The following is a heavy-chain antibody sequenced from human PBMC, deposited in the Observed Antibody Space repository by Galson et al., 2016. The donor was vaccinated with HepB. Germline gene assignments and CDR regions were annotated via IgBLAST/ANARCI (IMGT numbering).Heavy chain of an antibody. V-gene: IGHV3-23*01. D-gene: IGHD3-16*01. CDR2: LSGSGLIT. Sequence: SLRLSCAVSSFTFSRYAMSWVRQAPGKGLEWVSTLSGSGLITYYAASVKGRFTISRDNSKDIMYLQMDGLRADDTAVYYCVKDRRIQVWLGVFDEWGQGTLVTVSS. CDR1: SFTFSRYA. J-gene: IGHJ4*02. CDR3: VKDRRIQVWLGVFDE.